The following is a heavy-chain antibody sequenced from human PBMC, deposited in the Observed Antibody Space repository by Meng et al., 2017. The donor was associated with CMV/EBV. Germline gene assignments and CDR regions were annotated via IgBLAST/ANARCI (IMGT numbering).Heavy chain of an antibody. V-gene: IGHV3-23*01. D-gene: IGHD1-26*01. CDR1: GFTFSSYA. CDR2: ISGSGGST. CDR3: AREKVVGATVYYFDY. Sequence: GESLKISCAASGFTFSSYAMSWVRQAPGKGLEWVSAISGSGGSTYYADSVKGRFTISRDNSKNTLYLQMNSLRAEDTAVYYCAREKVVGATVYYFDYWGQGTLVTVSS. J-gene: IGHJ4*02.